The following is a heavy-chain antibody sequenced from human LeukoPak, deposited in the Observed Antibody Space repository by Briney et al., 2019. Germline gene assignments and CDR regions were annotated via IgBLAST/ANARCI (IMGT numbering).Heavy chain of an antibody. D-gene: IGHD3-22*01. CDR1: GFTVSSNY. CDR3: ARDLYYYDSSGHLDY. V-gene: IGHV3-66*01. Sequence: PGGSLRLSCAASGFTVSSNYMSWVRQAPGKGLEWVSVIYSGGSTYYADSVKGRFTISRDNSKNTLYLQMNSLRAEDTAVYYCARDLYYYDSSGHLDYWGQGTLVTVSS. CDR2: IYSGGST. J-gene: IGHJ4*02.